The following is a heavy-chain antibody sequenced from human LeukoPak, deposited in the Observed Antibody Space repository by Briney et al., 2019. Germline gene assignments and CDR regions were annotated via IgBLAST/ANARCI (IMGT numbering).Heavy chain of an antibody. CDR3: AREGDYSNYVNWFDP. CDR1: GYTFTSYG. D-gene: IGHD4-11*01. Sequence: ASVKVSCRASGYTFTSYGISWVRQAPGQGLEWMGWISAYNGNTNYAQKLQGRVTMTTDTSTSTAYMELSRLRSDDTAVYYCAREGDYSNYVNWFDPWGQGTLVTVSS. CDR2: ISAYNGNT. J-gene: IGHJ5*02. V-gene: IGHV1-18*01.